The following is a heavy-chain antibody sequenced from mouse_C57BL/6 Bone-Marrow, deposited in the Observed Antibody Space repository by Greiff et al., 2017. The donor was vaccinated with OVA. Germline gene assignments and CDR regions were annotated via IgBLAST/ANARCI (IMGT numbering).Heavy chain of an antibody. D-gene: IGHD2-5*01. CDR1: GYTFTDYT. J-gene: IGHJ3*01. CDR2: IYPRDGST. CDR3: ARLKSNYVGFAY. Sequence: VQLQESDAELVKPGASVKISCKVSGYTFTDYTIHWMKQRPEQGLEWIGTIYPRDGSTTYNEKFTGKAPLTADKSSSTAYMQLNSLTSEDSAVYFCARLKSNYVGFAYWGQGTLVTVSA. V-gene: IGHV1-78*01.